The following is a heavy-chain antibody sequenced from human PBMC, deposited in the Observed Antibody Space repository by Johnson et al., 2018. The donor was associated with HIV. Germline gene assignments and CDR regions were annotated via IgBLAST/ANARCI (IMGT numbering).Heavy chain of an antibody. CDR2: ISGSAGST. J-gene: IGHJ3*02. Sequence: VQLVESGGGLVQPGGSLRLSCAASGFTFNNYAMSWVRQAPGKGLEWVSGISGSAGSTYYTDSVKGRFTISRDNSKNSMYLQMNSLRVEDTAVDYCARDSGGKRGQEGAFDIWGQGTMVTVSS. CDR3: ARDSGGKRGQEGAFDI. V-gene: IGHV3-23*04. CDR1: GFTFNNYA. D-gene: IGHD3-16*01.